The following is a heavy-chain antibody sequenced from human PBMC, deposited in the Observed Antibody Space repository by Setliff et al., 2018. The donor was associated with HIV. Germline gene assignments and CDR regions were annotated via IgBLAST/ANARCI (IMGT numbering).Heavy chain of an antibody. CDR2: INPNSGGT. CDR1: GYTFTGYY. J-gene: IGHJ3*02. D-gene: IGHD3-22*01. V-gene: IGHV1-2*06. Sequence: ASVKVSCKASGYTFTGYYMHWVRQAPGQGLEWMGRINPNSGGTNYAQKCQGRVTMTRDTSISKAYMELSSLRSEDTAVYYCARGGTYYYGSSGYFIPGKLYCTYGVCLDAFDIWGQGTMVTVSS. CDR3: ARGGTYYYGSSGYFIPGKLYCTYGVCLDAFDI.